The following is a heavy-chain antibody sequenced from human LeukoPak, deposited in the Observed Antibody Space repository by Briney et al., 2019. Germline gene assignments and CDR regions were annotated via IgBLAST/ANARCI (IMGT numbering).Heavy chain of an antibody. D-gene: IGHD1-26*01. CDR1: GFTFSSYS. CDR3: ASSRGIVGATRASDFSD. J-gene: IGHJ4*02. V-gene: IGHV3-21*01. Sequence: PGGSLRLSCAASGFTFSSYSMNWVRQAPGKGLEWVSSISSSSSYIYYADSVKGRFTISRDNAKNSLYLQMNSLRAEDTAVYYCASSRGIVGATRASDFSDWGQGTLVTVSS. CDR2: ISSSSSYI.